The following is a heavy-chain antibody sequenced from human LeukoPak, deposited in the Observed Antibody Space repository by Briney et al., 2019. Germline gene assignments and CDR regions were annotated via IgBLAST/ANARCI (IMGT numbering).Heavy chain of an antibody. D-gene: IGHD3-10*01. J-gene: IGHJ4*02. CDR2: INPNSGGT. CDR3: ARRMDPRSRAFDY. V-gene: IGHV1-2*02. Sequence: GASVKVSCKASGYTFTSYDINWVRQATGQGLEWMGWINPNSGGTNYAQKFQGRVTMTRDTSISTAYMELSRLRSDDTAVYYCARRMDPRSRAFDYWGQGTLVTVSS. CDR1: GYTFTSYD.